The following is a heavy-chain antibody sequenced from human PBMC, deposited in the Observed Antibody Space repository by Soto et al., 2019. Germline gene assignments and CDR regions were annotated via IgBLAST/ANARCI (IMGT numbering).Heavy chain of an antibody. Sequence: ASVKVSCKASGYTFTSYGISWVRQAPGQGLEWMGWISAYDGNTNYAQKLQGRVTMTTDTSTSTAYMELRSLRSDDTAVYYCARWYYDFWSGYYLYDYWGQGTLVTVSS. V-gene: IGHV1-18*01. D-gene: IGHD3-3*01. CDR2: ISAYDGNT. J-gene: IGHJ4*02. CDR1: GYTFTSYG. CDR3: ARWYYDFWSGYYLYDY.